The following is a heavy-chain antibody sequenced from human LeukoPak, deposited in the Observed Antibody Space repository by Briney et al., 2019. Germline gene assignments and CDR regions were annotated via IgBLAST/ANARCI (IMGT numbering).Heavy chain of an antibody. D-gene: IGHD3-22*01. CDR3: AREDDYYDSSGYYVGGYYYMDV. CDR2: INHSGST. CDR1: GGSFSGYY. Sequence: TSETLSLTCAVYGGSFSGYYWSWIRQPPGKGLEWIGEINHSGSTNYNPSLKSRVTISVDTSKNQFSLKLSSVTAADTAVYYCAREDDYYDSSGYYVGGYYYMDVWGKGTTVTISS. V-gene: IGHV4-34*01. J-gene: IGHJ6*03.